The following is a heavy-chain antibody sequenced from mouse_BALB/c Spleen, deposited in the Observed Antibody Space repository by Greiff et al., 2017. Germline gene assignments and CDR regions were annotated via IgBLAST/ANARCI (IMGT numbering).Heavy chain of an antibody. CDR3: ARQTTATDLDY. CDR2: ISSGGSYT. D-gene: IGHD1-2*01. CDR1: GFTFSSYG. V-gene: IGHV5-6*01. J-gene: IGHJ2*01. Sequence: EVQGVESGGDLVKPGGSLKLSCAASGFTFSSYGMSWVRQTPDKRLEWVATISSGGSYTYYPDSVKGRFTISRDNAKNTLYLQMSSLKSEDTAMYYCARQTTATDLDYGGQGTPPTASS.